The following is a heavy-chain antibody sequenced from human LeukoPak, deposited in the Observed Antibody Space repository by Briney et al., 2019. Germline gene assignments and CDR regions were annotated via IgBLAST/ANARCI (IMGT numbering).Heavy chain of an antibody. V-gene: IGHV1-2*02. D-gene: IGHD5-24*01. Sequence: ASVKVSCKPSGHALTDYYMHWVRQAPGQGLEWMGWINPKSGGTNYAQKFQGRVTMTRDTSISTAYMELSRLRSDDTAVYYCARDGVEMATRNYYYYGMDVWGQGTTVTVSS. CDR2: INPKSGGT. J-gene: IGHJ6*02. CDR3: ARDGVEMATRNYYYYGMDV. CDR1: GHALTDYY.